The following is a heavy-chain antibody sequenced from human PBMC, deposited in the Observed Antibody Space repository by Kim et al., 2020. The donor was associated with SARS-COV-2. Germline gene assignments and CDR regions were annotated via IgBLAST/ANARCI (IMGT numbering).Heavy chain of an antibody. J-gene: IGHJ4*01. CDR3: ARVVGSSWQEEDYFDY. V-gene: IGHV4-31*03. D-gene: IGHD6-13*01. CDR1: GGSISSGGYY. CDR2: IYYSGRT. Sequence: SETLSLTCTVSGGSISSGGYYWSWIRQHPGKGLEWIGYIYYSGRTYYNPSLKSRVTISVDTSNQFSLKLSSVTAADTAVYYCARVVGSSWQEEDYFDYWG.